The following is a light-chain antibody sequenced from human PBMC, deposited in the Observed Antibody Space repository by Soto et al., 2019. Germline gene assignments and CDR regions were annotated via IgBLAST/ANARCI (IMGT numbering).Light chain of an antibody. V-gene: IGKV1-39*01. CDR3: QQSYSIPVT. Sequence: DIQMTQSPSSLSASVGDRVTITCRASQSIRSYLNWYQQKPGKAPKLLIYAASSLQSGVPSRSSGSGSGTDFTLTINSLQPEDFATYYCQQSYSIPVTFGQGTKLEIK. CDR2: AAS. CDR1: QSIRSY. J-gene: IGKJ2*01.